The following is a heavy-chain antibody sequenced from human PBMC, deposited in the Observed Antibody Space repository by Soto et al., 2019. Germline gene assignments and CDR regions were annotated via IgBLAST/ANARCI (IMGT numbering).Heavy chain of an antibody. CDR2: IYYGETT. J-gene: IGHJ4*02. V-gene: IGHV4-39*01. D-gene: IGHD3-10*01. CDR3: ARHMLRGVLNY. Sequence: SETLSLSCTVSGDSISSTIYYWGWIRQPPGKGLEWIGSIYYGETTYYNPSLKSRVTISVDTSKNQFSLKLSSVTAADTAIFYCARHMLRGVLNYWGQGTLVTVSS. CDR1: GDSISSTIYY.